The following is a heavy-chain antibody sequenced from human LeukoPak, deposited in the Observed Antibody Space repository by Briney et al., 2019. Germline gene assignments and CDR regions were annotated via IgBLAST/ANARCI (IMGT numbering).Heavy chain of an antibody. CDR1: GFSFSTYS. Sequence: GGSLRLSCAASGFSFSTYSMNWVRQAPGKGLEWVSYNSNSGITIYYGDSVKGRFTISRDNAKNSVFLQMNSLRAEDTAVYYCARGYYYGLDVWGQGTTVTVSS. CDR2: NSNSGITI. J-gene: IGHJ6*02. CDR3: ARGYYYGLDV. V-gene: IGHV3-48*04.